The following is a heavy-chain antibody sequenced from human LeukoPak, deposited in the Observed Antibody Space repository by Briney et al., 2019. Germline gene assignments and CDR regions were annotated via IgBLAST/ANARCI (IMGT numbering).Heavy chain of an antibody. V-gene: IGHV4-39*01. J-gene: IGHJ4*02. Sequence: SETLSLTCTVSRGSISSRSDYWWAWIRQPPGKGLEWIGSVYYNGNTYYNWSLKSRLTISVDTSKDQFSLNLASVTAADTAGYHCARQRASGTWAFDYWGQGTLLTVSS. CDR1: RGSISSRSDY. CDR2: VYYNGNT. D-gene: IGHD3-3*01. CDR3: ARQRASGTWAFDY.